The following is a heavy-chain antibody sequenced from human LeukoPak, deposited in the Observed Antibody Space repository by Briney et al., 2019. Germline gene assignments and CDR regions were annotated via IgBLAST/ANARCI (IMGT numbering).Heavy chain of an antibody. D-gene: IGHD2-2*01. CDR2: MSYDGDFV. Sequence: GVPLRLSCATSGFTFRSHVMSWVRQAQGKGLEWVSTMSYDGDFVYYGGAVKGRFTASRDNSKDTMYLQMNNLRVDDSARYYCARRTIEVPGTDFWGQGALVTVSS. V-gene: IGHV3-23*01. J-gene: IGHJ4*02. CDR1: GFTFRSHV. CDR3: ARRTIEVPGTDF.